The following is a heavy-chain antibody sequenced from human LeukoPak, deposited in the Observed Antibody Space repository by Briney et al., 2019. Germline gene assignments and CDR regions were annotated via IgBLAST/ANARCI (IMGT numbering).Heavy chain of an antibody. J-gene: IGHJ5*02. CDR3: AKESRYCTGGDCYFWFDP. V-gene: IGHV3-23*01. CDR2: ISVSGATT. D-gene: IGHD2-8*02. CDR1: GFNFSYYS. Sequence: GGSLRLSCAASGFNFSYYSMTWVRQAPGKGLEWVSVISVSGATTYYADSVKGRFSVSRDNSKQTLYLPMNNLTAGDTAVYFCAKESRYCTGGDCYFWFDPWGQGTLVTVSS.